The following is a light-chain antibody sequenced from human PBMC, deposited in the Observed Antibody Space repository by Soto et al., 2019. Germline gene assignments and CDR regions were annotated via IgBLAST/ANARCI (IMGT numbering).Light chain of an antibody. CDR2: AAS. V-gene: IGKV1-39*01. CDR1: HYIGTF. CDR3: QQSHSTPPA. J-gene: IGKJ5*01. Sequence: DIQMTQSPSSLSASVGDRVTITCRASHYIGTFLNWYHQRPGKAPKLLIYAASNLQTGVRLRFSGSGSGTEFTLTISSLQPEDVATYFCQQSHSTPPAFGQGTRLEIK.